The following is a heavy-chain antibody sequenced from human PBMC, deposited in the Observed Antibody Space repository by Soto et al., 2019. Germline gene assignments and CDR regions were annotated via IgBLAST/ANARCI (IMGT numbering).Heavy chain of an antibody. V-gene: IGHV3-30*18. D-gene: IGHD6-6*01. Sequence: QVQLVESGGGVVQPGRSLRLSCAASGFTFSSYGMHWVRQAPGKGLEWVAVISYDGSNKYYADSVKGRFTISRDNSKNTLYLQMDGLRAEDTAVYYCAKDPRIAARPGDDYWGQGTLVTVSS. CDR2: ISYDGSNK. CDR1: GFTFSSYG. J-gene: IGHJ4*02. CDR3: AKDPRIAARPGDDY.